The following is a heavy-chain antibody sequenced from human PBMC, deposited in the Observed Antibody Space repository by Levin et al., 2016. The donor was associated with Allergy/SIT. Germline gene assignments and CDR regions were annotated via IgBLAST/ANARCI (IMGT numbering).Heavy chain of an antibody. V-gene: IGHV4-34*01. Sequence: WIRQPPGKGLEWIGEINHSGSTNYNPSLKSRVTISVDTSKNQFSLKLSSVTAADTAVYYCARDRRPYDSSGYEIFYYYYGMDVWGQGTTVTVSS. D-gene: IGHD3-22*01. CDR2: INHSGST. CDR3: ARDRRPYDSSGYEIFYYYYGMDV. J-gene: IGHJ6*02.